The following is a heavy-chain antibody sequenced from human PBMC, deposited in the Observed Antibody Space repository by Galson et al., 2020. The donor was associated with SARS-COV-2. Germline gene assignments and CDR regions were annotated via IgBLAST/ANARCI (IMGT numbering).Heavy chain of an antibody. J-gene: IGHJ6*02. D-gene: IGHD3-3*01. CDR3: ARDRKYYDVGSGYLEALTYYYYYGMDV. CDR2: IWYDGSNK. Sequence: TGGSLRLSCAASGFTFSSSGMHWVRQAPGKGLEWVAVIWYDGSNKYYADSVKGRFTISRDNSKNTLYLQMNSLRAEDTAVYYCARDRKYYDVGSGYLEALTYYYYYGMDVWGQGTTVTVAS. CDR1: GFTFSSSG. V-gene: IGHV3-33*01.